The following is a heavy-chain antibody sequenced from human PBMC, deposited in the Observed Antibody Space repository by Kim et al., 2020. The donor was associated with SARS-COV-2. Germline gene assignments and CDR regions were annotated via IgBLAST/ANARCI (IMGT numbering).Heavy chain of an antibody. D-gene: IGHD2-21*01. CDR3: AKSRRVRSVRDYFDY. Sequence: GGSLRLSCAASGFTFDDYAMHWVRQAPGKGLEWVSGISWNSGSIGYADSVKGRFTISRDNAKNSLYLQMNSLRAEDTALYYCAKSRRVRSVRDYFDYWGQGTLVTVSS. CDR1: GFTFDDYA. J-gene: IGHJ4*02. V-gene: IGHV3-9*01. CDR2: ISWNSGSI.